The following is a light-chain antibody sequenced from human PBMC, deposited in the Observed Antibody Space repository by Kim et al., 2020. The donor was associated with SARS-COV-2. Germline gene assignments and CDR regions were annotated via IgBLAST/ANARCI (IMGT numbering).Light chain of an antibody. Sequence: VSPGQTPVITCSVVVLAKKYARWFQQKPGQAPVLVIYKDSERPSGIPERFSGSSSGTTVTLTISGAQVEDEADYYCYSAADNNLRVFGGGTQLTVL. J-gene: IGLJ3*02. CDR2: KDS. V-gene: IGLV3-27*01. CDR3: YSAADNNLRV. CDR1: VLAKKY.